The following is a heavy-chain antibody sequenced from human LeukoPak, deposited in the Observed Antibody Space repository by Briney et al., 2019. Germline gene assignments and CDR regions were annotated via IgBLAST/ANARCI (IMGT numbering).Heavy chain of an antibody. J-gene: IGHJ4*02. V-gene: IGHV3-7*03. CDR1: GLSFGKYW. CDR3: ARDQYDTWSRRGNFDS. CDR2: IKLDGSEK. Sequence: GGSLRLSCVASGLSFGKYWMSWVRQAPGKGLEWVANIKLDGSEKNYVDSVKGRFTISRDNTKNSLYLQMNSLRVEDTAVFYCARDQYDTWSRRGNFDSWGQGALVIVSS. D-gene: IGHD3-3*01.